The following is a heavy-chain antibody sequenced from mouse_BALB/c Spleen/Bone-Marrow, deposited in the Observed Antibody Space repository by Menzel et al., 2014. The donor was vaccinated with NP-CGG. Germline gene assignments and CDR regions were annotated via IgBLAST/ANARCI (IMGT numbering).Heavy chain of an antibody. D-gene: IGHD4-1*01. CDR3: ARETGPRAMDY. V-gene: IGHV5-4*02. Sequence: EVQVVESGGGLVKPGGSLKLSCAASGFTFSDYYMFWVRQTPEKRLEWVATISDDGGNTYYRDSVKGRFTISRDNAKNKLSLQMSSLKSEDTATYHGARETGPRAMDYWGQGTSVTVSS. J-gene: IGHJ4*01. CDR1: GFTFSDYY. CDR2: ISDDGGNT.